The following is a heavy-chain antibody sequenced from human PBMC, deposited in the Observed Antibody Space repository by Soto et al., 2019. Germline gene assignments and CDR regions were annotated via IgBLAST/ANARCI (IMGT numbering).Heavy chain of an antibody. CDR2: IKSKTGGGTT. CDR1: GFTFSNAW. CDR3: TPDSPLWCGDSP. V-gene: IGHV3-15*01. J-gene: IGHJ5*02. Sequence: EVQLVESGGGLVKPGGSLRLSCAASGFTFSNAWMSWVRQAPGKGLEWVGRIKSKTGGGTTDYAAPVKGRCTISRDDSENTRYRQMNSLKTEDTAVYSCTPDSPLWCGDSPWGQGTLVTVSS. D-gene: IGHD3-10*01.